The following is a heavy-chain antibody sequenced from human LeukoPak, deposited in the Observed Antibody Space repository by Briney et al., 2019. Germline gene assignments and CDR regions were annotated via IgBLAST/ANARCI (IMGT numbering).Heavy chain of an antibody. Sequence: PGESPRLSCAASGFNFITAAMTWVRQPPRKGLAWVSLIGSSGGSTYYADSVKGRFTIPRDNSNHTLSLQMNSLRVEDTAIYYCVKDIQLSTWGLGTMVTVSS. CDR3: VKDIQLST. CDR1: GFNFITAA. D-gene: IGHD5-24*01. V-gene: IGHV3-23*01. CDR2: IGSSGGST. J-gene: IGHJ3*01.